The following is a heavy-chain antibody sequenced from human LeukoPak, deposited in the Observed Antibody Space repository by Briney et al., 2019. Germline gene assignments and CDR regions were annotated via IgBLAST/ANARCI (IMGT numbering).Heavy chain of an antibody. CDR2: ISGSGGST. CDR1: GFHFSSYA. D-gene: IGHD3-10*01. J-gene: IGHJ6*02. CDR3: AKAVGSGSYYLRVYYYGMDV. Sequence: GGSLRLSCAASGFHFSSYAMRWVRQAPGKGLEWVSAISGSGGSTYYADSVKGRFTISRDNSKNTLYLQMNSLRAEDTAVYYCAKAVGSGSYYLRVYYYGMDVWGQGTTVSVSS. V-gene: IGHV3-23*01.